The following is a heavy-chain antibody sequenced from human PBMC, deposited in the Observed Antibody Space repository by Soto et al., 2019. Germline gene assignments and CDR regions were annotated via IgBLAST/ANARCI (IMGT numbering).Heavy chain of an antibody. CDR1: GFTFDDYA. CDR2: ISWNSGSI. D-gene: IGHD3-16*02. V-gene: IGHV3-9*01. J-gene: IGHJ4*02. Sequence: DVQLVESGGGLVQPGRSLRLSCAASGFTFDDYAMHWVRQAPGKGLEWVSGISWNSGSIGYADSVKGRFTISRDNAKNSLYLQMNSLRAEDTALYYCAKDGGYYDYIWESYRFSYFDYWGQGTLVTVSS. CDR3: AKDGGYYDYIWESYRFSYFDY.